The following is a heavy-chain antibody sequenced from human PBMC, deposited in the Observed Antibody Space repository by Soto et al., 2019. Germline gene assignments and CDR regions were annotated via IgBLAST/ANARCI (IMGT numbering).Heavy chain of an antibody. J-gene: IGHJ6*02. CDR2: ISGSGGST. V-gene: IGHV3-23*01. CDR3: AKDTTNYYDSSGHAYYYYYGMDV. CDR1: GFTFSSYA. D-gene: IGHD3-22*01. Sequence: EVQLLESGGGLVQPGGSLRLSCAASGFTFSSYAMSWVRQAPGKGLEWVSAISGSGGSTYYADSVKGRFTISRDNSKNTLYLQMNSLRAEDTAVYYCAKDTTNYYDSSGHAYYYYYGMDVWGQGTTVTVSS.